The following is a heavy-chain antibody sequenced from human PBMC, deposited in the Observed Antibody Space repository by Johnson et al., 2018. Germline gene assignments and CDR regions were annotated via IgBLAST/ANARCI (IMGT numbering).Heavy chain of an antibody. J-gene: IGHJ6*03. Sequence: EVQLVESGGGLVQPGGSLRLSCAASGFSFSSYSMYWVRQAPGQGLEWVSVTYSGGSTYYADSVKGRFTISRDTPKNTLYLQMNSLRAEDTAVYYCAKAVSGVINHYPYYYMDVWGKGTTVTVSS. D-gene: IGHD2-21*01. V-gene: IGHV3-23*04. CDR2: TYSGGST. CDR1: GFSFSSYS. CDR3: AKAVSGVINHYPYYYMDV.